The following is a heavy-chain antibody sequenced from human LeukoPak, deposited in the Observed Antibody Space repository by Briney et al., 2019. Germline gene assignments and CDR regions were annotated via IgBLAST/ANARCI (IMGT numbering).Heavy chain of an antibody. CDR2: ISYDGSNK. V-gene: IGHV3-30*18. Sequence: GGSLRLSCAASGFTFSSYGMHWVRQAPGKGLEWVAVISYDGSNKYYADSVKGRFTISRDNSKNTLYLQMNSLRAEDTAVYYCAKDSSSWYVVLTPDYWGQGILVTVSS. CDR3: AKDSSSWYVVLTPDY. CDR1: GFTFSSYG. D-gene: IGHD6-13*01. J-gene: IGHJ4*02.